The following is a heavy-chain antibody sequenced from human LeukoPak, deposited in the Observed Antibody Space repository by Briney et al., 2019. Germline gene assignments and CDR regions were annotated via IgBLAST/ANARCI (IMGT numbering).Heavy chain of an antibody. J-gene: IGHJ4*02. V-gene: IGHV3-21*01. D-gene: IGHD3-3*01. CDR2: SSSSSYI. Sequence: PGGSLRLSCAASGFTFSSYSMNWVRQAPGKGLEWVSSSSSSSYIYYADSVKGRFTISRDNAKNSLYLQMNSLRAEDTAVYYCARERIYYDFWSGYPSPLDYWGQGTLVTVSS. CDR1: GFTFSSYS. CDR3: ARERIYYDFWSGYPSPLDY.